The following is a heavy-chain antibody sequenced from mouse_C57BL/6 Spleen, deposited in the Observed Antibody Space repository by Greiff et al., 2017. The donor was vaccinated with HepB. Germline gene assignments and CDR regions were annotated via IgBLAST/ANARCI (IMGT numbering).Heavy chain of an antibody. D-gene: IGHD2-4*01. J-gene: IGHJ3*01. CDR1: GYTFTSYG. CDR3: ARGGDYDDFFAY. V-gene: IGHV1-81*01. Sequence: VQLVESGAELARPGASVTLSCKASGYTFTSYGISWVKQRTGQGLEWIGEIYPRSGNTYYNEKFKGKATLTADKSSSTAYMELRSLTSEDSAVYFCARGGDYDDFFAYWGEGTLVTVSA. CDR2: IYPRSGNT.